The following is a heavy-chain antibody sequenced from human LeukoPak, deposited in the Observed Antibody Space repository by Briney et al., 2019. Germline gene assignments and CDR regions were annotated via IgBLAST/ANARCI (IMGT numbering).Heavy chain of an antibody. D-gene: IGHD3-22*01. CDR3: ATVFNYYDSSGYYLFDY. CDR2: FDPEDGET. V-gene: IGHV1-24*01. Sequence: GASVKVSCKVSGYTLTELSMHWVRQAPGKGLEWMGGFDPEDGETIYAQKFQGRVTMTEDTSTDTAYMELSSLRSEDTAVYYCATVFNYYDSSGYYLFDYWGQGTLVTVSS. J-gene: IGHJ4*02. CDR1: GYTLTELS.